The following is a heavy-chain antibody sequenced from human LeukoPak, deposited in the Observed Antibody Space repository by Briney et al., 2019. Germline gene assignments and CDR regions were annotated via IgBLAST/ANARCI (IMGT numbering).Heavy chain of an antibody. CDR2: IYYSGST. CDR3: ARHSRITIFGVANGAFDI. Sequence: PSETLSLTCTVSGGSISSHYWSWIRQPPGKGLEWIGYIYYSGSTNYNPSLKSRVTISVDTSKNQFSLKLSSVTAADTAVYYCARHSRITIFGVANGAFDIWGQGTMVTVSS. CDR1: GGSISSHY. J-gene: IGHJ3*02. D-gene: IGHD3-3*01. V-gene: IGHV4-59*08.